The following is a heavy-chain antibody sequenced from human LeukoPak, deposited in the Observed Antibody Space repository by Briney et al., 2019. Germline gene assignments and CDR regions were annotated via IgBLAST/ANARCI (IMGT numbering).Heavy chain of an antibody. V-gene: IGHV3-49*04. CDR1: GFTFGDYG. CDR3: TRGAPMGGGLLGISSVFDY. J-gene: IGHJ4*02. Sequence: PGGSLRLSCTASGFTFGDYGMSWVRQAPGKGLEWVGFIRSKAYGGTPEYAASVKGRFTISRDDSKSIAYLQMNSLKTEDTAVYYCTRGAPMGGGLLGISSVFDYWGQGTLVTVSS. CDR2: IRSKAYGGTP. D-gene: IGHD3-16*01.